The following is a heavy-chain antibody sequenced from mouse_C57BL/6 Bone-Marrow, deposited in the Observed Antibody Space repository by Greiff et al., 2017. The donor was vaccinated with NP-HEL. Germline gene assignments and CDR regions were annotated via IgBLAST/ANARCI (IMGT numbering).Heavy chain of an antibody. V-gene: IGHV1-80*01. CDR2: IYPGDGDT. CDR1: GYAFSSYW. Sequence: QVQLQQSGAELVKPGASVKISCKASGYAFSSYWMNWVKQRPGKGLEWIGQIYPGDGDTNYNGKFKGKATLTADKSSSTAYMQLSSLTSEDSAVYFCARNYGSSYVRVGFDYWGQGTTLTVSS. CDR3: ARNYGSSYVRVGFDY. D-gene: IGHD1-1*01. J-gene: IGHJ2*01.